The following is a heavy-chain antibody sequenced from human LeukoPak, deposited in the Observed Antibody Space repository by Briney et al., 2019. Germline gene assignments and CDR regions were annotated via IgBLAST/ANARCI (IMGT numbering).Heavy chain of an antibody. D-gene: IGHD3-10*01. CDR2: ISYDGGKR. CDR3: AKSGSGYYYGSGSYLVDF. Sequence: PGRSLRLSCAASGFTFSSYGIHWVRQAPGKGLEWVAVISYDGGKRYYADSVKGRFTISRDNTNNTLYLQMNNLRAEDTAVCYCAKSGSGYYYGSGSYLVDFWGQGTLVTVSS. J-gene: IGHJ4*02. V-gene: IGHV3-30*18. CDR1: GFTFSSYG.